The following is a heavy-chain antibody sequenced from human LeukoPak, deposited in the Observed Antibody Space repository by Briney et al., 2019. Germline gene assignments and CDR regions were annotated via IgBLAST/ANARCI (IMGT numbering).Heavy chain of an antibody. V-gene: IGHV3-66*02. D-gene: IGHD5-12*01. CDR2: IYSGGST. CDR1: GFTVSSNY. J-gene: IGHJ6*04. CDR3: ARTWRRGYGMGV. Sequence: GGSLRLSCAASGFTVSSNYLSWVRQAPGKGLEWVSVIYSGGSTYYADSVKGRFTISRDNSKNTLYLHMNSLRAEDTAVYYCARTWRRGYGMGVWGKGTTVTVSS.